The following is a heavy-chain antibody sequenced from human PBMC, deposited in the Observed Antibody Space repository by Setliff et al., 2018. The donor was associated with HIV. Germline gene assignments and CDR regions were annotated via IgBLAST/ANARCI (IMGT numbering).Heavy chain of an antibody. D-gene: IGHD3-22*01. J-gene: IGHJ5*02. V-gene: IGHV4-34*01. Sequence: SETLSLTCAVYGGSLSDYSWSWIRQPPGKGLEWIGEMNHSGSTNYNPSLKSRVIISVDASKNQFSLKLSSVTAADTAVYYCARGQQIVNWFDPWGQGTLVTVSS. CDR1: GGSLSDYS. CDR3: ARGQQIVNWFDP. CDR2: MNHSGST.